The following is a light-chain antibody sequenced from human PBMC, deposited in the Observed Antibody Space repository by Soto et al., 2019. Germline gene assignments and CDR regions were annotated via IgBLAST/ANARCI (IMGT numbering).Light chain of an antibody. V-gene: IGKV1-5*01. J-gene: IGKJ1*01. Sequence: DIQMTQSPSTLSVSVGVRVTHTFRASQSISSCFVCDQQKPGKDPKLLIFDASSIERGGPSRFSGSESGTEFTLTISSLQPVDFATYYCQQYNSYPWTFGQGTKVDIK. CDR3: QQYNSYPWT. CDR2: DAS. CDR1: QSISSC.